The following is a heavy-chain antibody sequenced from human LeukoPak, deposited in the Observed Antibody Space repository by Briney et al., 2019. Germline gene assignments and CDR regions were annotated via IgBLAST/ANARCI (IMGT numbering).Heavy chain of an antibody. CDR3: ACRDGYNFGY. CDR1: GFTFSSYS. D-gene: IGHD5-24*01. V-gene: IGHV3-66*01. CDR2: IYTGGTT. Sequence: GGSLRLSCAASGFTFSSYSMNWVRQAPGKGLEWVSVIYTGGTTYYADSVKGRFTISRDNSKNTLYLRMNSLRAEDTAVYYCACRDGYNFGYWGQGTLVTVSS. J-gene: IGHJ4*02.